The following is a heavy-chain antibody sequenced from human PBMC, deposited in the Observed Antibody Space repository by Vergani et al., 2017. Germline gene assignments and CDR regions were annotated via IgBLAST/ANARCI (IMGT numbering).Heavy chain of an antibody. CDR1: GFTFSSYW. D-gene: IGHD4-23*01. V-gene: IGHV3-7*01. J-gene: IGHJ6*02. Sequence: EVQLVESGGGLVQPGGSLRLSCAASGFTFSSYWMSWVRQAPGKGLEWVANIKQDGSDKFYVDSVKGRFTVSRDNAKNSLYLQMNSLRAEDTAVYYCARDRGGKGSSYYYGMDVWGQGTTVTVS. CDR3: ARDRGGKGSSYYYGMDV. CDR2: IKQDGSDK.